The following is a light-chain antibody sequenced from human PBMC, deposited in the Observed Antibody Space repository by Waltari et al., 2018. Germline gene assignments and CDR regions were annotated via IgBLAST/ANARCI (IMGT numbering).Light chain of an antibody. J-gene: IGKJ5*01. V-gene: IGKV3-20*01. Sequence: EIVLTQSPCTLSLSPGERATLSCRASQSVSSSYLAWYQQKPGQGARLLTYGASSMATGIPDRFSGSGSGTDFTLTISRLEPDDFAVYYCQQYGSSPPITFGQGTRLEIK. CDR1: QSVSSSY. CDR3: QQYGSSPPIT. CDR2: GAS.